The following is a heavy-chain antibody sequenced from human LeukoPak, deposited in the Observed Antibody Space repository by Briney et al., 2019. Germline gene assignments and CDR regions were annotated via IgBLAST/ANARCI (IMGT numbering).Heavy chain of an antibody. V-gene: IGHV4-39*07. J-gene: IGHJ2*01. D-gene: IGHD2-21*02. CDR2: IYYSGST. CDR3: ARGLGYCGGDCFSSWYLDV. Sequence: SETLSLTCTVSGGSISSSSYYWGWIRQPPGKGLEWIGSIYYSGSTYYNPSLKSRVTISVDTSKNQFSLKLSSVTAADTAVYYCARGLGYCGGDCFSSWYLDVWGHGTLVTVSS. CDR1: GGSISSSSYY.